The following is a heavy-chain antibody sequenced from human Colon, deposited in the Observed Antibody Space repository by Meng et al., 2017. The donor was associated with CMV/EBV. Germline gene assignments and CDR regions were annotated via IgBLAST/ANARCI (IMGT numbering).Heavy chain of an antibody. CDR2: ISSSGSTM. CDR1: GFTFSDYY. CDR3: ARDRGHVQGAYFDY. V-gene: IGHV3-11*01. J-gene: IGHJ4*02. Sequence: GGSLRLSCAASGFTFSDYYMSWIRQAPGKGLEWISYISSSGSTMDYADSVKGRFTISRDNAKNSLYLQMNSLRAEDTAVYYCARDRGHVQGAYFDYWGQGTLVTVSS. D-gene: IGHD3-10*01.